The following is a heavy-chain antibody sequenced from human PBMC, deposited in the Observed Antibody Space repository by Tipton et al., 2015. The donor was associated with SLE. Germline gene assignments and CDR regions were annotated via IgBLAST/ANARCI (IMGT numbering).Heavy chain of an antibody. CDR3: AREGGALAAAGGFDY. D-gene: IGHD6-13*01. CDR2: INHSGST. Sequence: TLSLTCTVSGGSISSSRYYWSWIRQPPGKGLEWIGEINHSGSTNYNPSLKSRVSISVDTSKNQFSLKLSSVTAADTAVYYCAREGGALAAAGGFDYWGQGTLVTVSS. J-gene: IGHJ4*02. CDR1: GGSISSSRYY. V-gene: IGHV4-61*01.